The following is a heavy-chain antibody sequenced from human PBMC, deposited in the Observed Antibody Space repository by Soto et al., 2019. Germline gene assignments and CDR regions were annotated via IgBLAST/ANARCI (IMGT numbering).Heavy chain of an antibody. J-gene: IGHJ4*02. CDR2: IYPGDSDS. Sequence: GESLKISCTTSGYSFITYWIGWVRQMPGKGLEWLGVIYPGDSDSRYSPSFQGLVTISADKSVSTAYLQWSSLRASDTAMYYCARLVGATTSGFDYWGQGTLVTVSS. CDR1: GYSFITYW. D-gene: IGHD1-26*01. V-gene: IGHV5-51*01. CDR3: ARLVGATTSGFDY.